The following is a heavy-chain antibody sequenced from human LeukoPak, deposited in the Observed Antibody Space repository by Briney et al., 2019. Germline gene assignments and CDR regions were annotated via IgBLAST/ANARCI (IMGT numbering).Heavy chain of an antibody. V-gene: IGHV4-59*01. Sequence: PSETLSLTCTVSGGSIRNYYWSWIRQPPGKGLEWIGYIYYSGSTNYNPSLKSRVTISVDTSKNQFSLKLSSVIAADTAVYYCARAIYYYDSSGYYPGSYHFDYWGQGTLVTVSS. J-gene: IGHJ4*02. CDR1: GGSIRNYY. CDR3: ARAIYYYDSSGYYPGSYHFDY. D-gene: IGHD3-22*01. CDR2: IYYSGST.